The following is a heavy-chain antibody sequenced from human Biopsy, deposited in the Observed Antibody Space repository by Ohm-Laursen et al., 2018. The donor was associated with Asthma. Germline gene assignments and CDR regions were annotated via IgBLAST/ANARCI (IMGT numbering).Heavy chain of an antibody. CDR3: AKVRSDWVITESFDY. Sequence: SLRLSCAAPGFTFGDYCMSWVRQVPGQGLEWVANTKHDGSEKNHVDSLKGRFTISRDNAKNSVFLHMDSLRPEDTAFYYCAKVRSDWVITESFDYWGQGVLVTVSS. J-gene: IGHJ4*02. V-gene: IGHV3-7*03. CDR2: TKHDGSEK. CDR1: GFTFGDYC. D-gene: IGHD3-22*01.